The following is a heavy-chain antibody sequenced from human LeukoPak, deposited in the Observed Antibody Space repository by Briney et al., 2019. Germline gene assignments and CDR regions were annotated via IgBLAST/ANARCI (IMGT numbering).Heavy chain of an antibody. D-gene: IGHD5-12*01. J-gene: IGHJ4*02. CDR2: IYYSGST. V-gene: IGHV4-59*08. CDR1: GGSISPYY. Sequence: KPSETLSLTCTVSGGSISPYYWSWIRQPPGKGLEWIGYIYYSGSTNYNPSLKSRVTISVDTSKNQFSLKLSSVTAADTAVYYCARGYEVADYWGQGTLVTVSS. CDR3: ARGYEVADY.